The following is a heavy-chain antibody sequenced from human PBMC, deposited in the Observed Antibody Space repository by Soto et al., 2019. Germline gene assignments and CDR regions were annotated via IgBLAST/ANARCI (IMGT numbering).Heavy chain of an antibody. CDR1: GFTFSSYW. Sequence: PGGSLRLSCAASGFTFSSYWMSWVRQAPGKGLEWVANIKQDGSEKYYVDSVKGRFTISRDNAKNSLYLQMNSLRAEDTAVYYCAREGVPPPSYYHCGMDVWGQGTTVTVSS. CDR2: IKQDGSEK. D-gene: IGHD3-10*01. V-gene: IGHV3-7*01. J-gene: IGHJ6*02. CDR3: AREGVPPPSYYHCGMDV.